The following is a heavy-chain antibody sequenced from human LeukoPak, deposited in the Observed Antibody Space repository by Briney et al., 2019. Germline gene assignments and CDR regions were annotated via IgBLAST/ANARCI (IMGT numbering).Heavy chain of an antibody. J-gene: IGHJ4*02. CDR2: INPDSGGT. Sequence: ASVKVSCKASGGTFRSYAITWVRQAPGKGLEWMGWINPDSGGTDYAQKFQGRVTMTRDTSISTAYMELSSLMSDDTAVYYCARRFFDFWGQGTLVTVPS. V-gene: IGHV1-2*02. CDR1: GGTFRSYA. CDR3: ARRFFDF.